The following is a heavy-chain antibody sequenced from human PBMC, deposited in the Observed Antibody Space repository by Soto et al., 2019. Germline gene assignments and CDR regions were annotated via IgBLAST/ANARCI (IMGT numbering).Heavy chain of an antibody. CDR3: ARDFTHAAGFSDY. CDR2: MNPNSGNT. Sequence: QVQLVQSGAEVKKPGASVKVSCKASGYTFTSYDINWVRQATGQGLEWMGWMNPNSGNTGYAQKFQGRVTMTTDTSTSTAYMVLRSLRSDDTAVYYCARDFTHAAGFSDYRGQGTLVTVSS. D-gene: IGHD6-13*01. CDR1: GYTFTSYD. V-gene: IGHV1-8*01. J-gene: IGHJ4*02.